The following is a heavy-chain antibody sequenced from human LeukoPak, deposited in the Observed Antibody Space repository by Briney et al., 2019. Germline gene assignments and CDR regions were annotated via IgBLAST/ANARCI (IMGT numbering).Heavy chain of an antibody. CDR2: INHSGST. Sequence: PSETLSLTCAVYGGSFSGYYWSWIRQPPGKGLEWIGEINHSGSTNYNPSLKSRVTISVDTSKNQFSLKLSSVTAADTAVYYCARGQQWLAKFDYWGQGTLVTVSS. CDR1: GGSFSGYY. CDR3: ARGQQWLAKFDY. J-gene: IGHJ4*02. V-gene: IGHV4-34*01. D-gene: IGHD6-19*01.